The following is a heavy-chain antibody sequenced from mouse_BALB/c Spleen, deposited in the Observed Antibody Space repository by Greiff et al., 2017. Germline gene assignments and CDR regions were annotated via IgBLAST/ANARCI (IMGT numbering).Heavy chain of an antibody. Sequence: VQLQQSGAELVKPGASVKLSCTASGFNIKDTYMHWVKQRPEQGLEWIGRIDPANGNTKYDPKFQGKATITADTSSNTAYLQLSSLTSEDTAVYYCARRGSSYEYFDVWGAGTTVTVSS. CDR1: GFNIKDTY. D-gene: IGHD1-1*01. J-gene: IGHJ1*01. V-gene: IGHV14-3*02. CDR2: IDPANGNT. CDR3: ARRGSSYEYFDV.